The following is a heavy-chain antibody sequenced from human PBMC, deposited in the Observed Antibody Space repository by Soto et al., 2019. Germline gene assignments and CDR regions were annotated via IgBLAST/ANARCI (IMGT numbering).Heavy chain of an antibody. Sequence: GGSLRLSCAASGFTFSSYAMNWVRQAPGKGLEWVSTISFSGVNRHYADSVKGRFTISRDNSKNTLYLQMNSLRAEDTAIYYCAKVGSGSYSAHSWGQGTLVTVSS. CDR3: AKVGSGSYSAHS. CDR2: ISFSGVNR. D-gene: IGHD3-10*01. V-gene: IGHV3-23*01. CDR1: GFTFSSYA. J-gene: IGHJ4*02.